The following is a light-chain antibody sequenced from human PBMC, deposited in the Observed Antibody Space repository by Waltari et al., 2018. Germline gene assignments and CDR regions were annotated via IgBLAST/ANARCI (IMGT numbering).Light chain of an antibody. CDR1: QSVGRS. CDR3: QHYVRLPAT. V-gene: IGKV3-20*01. Sequence: EVLLTQSPGTLSLSPGERATLSCRASQSVGRSLAWYQQNTGQAPRLLIYGASTRFTGIPDSFSGSGSGTDFSLTISRLEPEDFAVYYCQHYVRLPATFGQGTTVEIK. J-gene: IGKJ1*01. CDR2: GAS.